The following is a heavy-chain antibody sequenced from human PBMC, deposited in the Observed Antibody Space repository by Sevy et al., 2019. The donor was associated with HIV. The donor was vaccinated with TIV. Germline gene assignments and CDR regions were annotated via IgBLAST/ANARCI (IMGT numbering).Heavy chain of an antibody. D-gene: IGHD4-17*01. CDR3: ARMVSGGLRWELIKENAFDI. V-gene: IGHV3-30-3*01. Sequence: GGSLRLSCEASGFAFRDSAIHWVRQSPGKGLEWVALISHGGSYEYYVDSVKGRFTVSSDRSKSILYLQMDSLGAEDTSVYYCARMVSGGLRWELIKENAFDIWGQGTAVTVSS. CDR2: ISHGGSYE. J-gene: IGHJ3*02. CDR1: GFAFRDSA.